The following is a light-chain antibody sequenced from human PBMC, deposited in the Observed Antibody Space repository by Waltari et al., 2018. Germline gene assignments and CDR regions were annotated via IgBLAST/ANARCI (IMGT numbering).Light chain of an antibody. V-gene: IGKV1-5*03. CDR1: QRIGSW. J-gene: IGKJ1*01. CDR2: KAS. CDR3: QQYQSPPWT. Sequence: DIQMTQFPSTLSASVGDRVTITCRASQRIGSWLAWYQQKPWEAPKVLIYKASILESGVPSRFSGSGSGTEFTLTISSLQPDDFATYYCQQYQSPPWTFGQGTNEEIK.